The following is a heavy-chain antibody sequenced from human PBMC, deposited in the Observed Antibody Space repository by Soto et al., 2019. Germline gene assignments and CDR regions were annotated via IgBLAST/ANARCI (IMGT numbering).Heavy chain of an antibody. Sequence: GASVKVSCKASGGTFSSYAISWVRQAPGQGLEWMGGIIPIFGTANYAQKFQGRVTITADKSTGTAYMELSSLRSEDTAVYYCARTSIAVAGTYYYYGMDVWGQGTTVTVSS. J-gene: IGHJ6*02. D-gene: IGHD6-19*01. CDR1: GGTFSSYA. CDR3: ARTSIAVAGTYYYYGMDV. V-gene: IGHV1-69*06. CDR2: IIPIFGTA.